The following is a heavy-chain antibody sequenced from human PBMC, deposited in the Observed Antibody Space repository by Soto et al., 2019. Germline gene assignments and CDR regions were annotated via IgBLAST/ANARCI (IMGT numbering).Heavy chain of an antibody. J-gene: IGHJ4*02. V-gene: IGHV3-23*01. CDR1: GFTFSSYA. CDR3: AKEMNSQDIVVVPATDY. Sequence: PGGSLRLSCAASGFTFSSYAMSWVRQAPGKGLEWVSAISGSGGSTYYADSVKGRFTISRDNSKNTLYLQMNSLRAEDTAVYYCAKEMNSQDIVVVPATDYWGQGTLVTVSS. D-gene: IGHD2-2*01. CDR2: ISGSGGST.